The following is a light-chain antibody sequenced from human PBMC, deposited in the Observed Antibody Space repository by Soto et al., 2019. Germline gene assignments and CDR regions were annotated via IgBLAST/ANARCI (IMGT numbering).Light chain of an antibody. CDR2: GAS. J-gene: IGKJ1*01. Sequence: EIVLTQSPATLSVSPGERVTLSCRASQSVDINLAWYQQKPGQAPRLVIYGASTRATDMPGTFSGNGSGTEFTLTISSLQSEDFGVYYCQQYKNWPRTFGQGTKVEIK. CDR1: QSVDIN. V-gene: IGKV3-15*01. CDR3: QQYKNWPRT.